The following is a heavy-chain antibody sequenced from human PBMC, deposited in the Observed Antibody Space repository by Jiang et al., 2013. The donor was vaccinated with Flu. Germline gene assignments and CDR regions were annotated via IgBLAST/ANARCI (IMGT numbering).Heavy chain of an antibody. CDR3: ARRDYYDSSGYLVWYFDL. D-gene: IGHD3-22*01. V-gene: IGHV4-59*08. J-gene: IGHJ2*01. CDR2: IYYSGST. Sequence: GSGLVKPSETLSLTCTVSGGSISSYYWSWIRQPPGKGLEWIGYIYYSGSTNYNPSLKSRVTISVDTSKNQFSLKLSSVTAADTAVYYCARRDYYDSSGYLVWYFDLWGRGNPGQLSPQ. CDR1: GGSISSYY.